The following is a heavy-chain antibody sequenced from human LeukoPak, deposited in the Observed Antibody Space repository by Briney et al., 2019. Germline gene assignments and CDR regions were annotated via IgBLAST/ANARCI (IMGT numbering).Heavy chain of an antibody. CDR1: GYTFSSYG. Sequence: GASVKVSCKASGYTFSSYGISWVRQAPGQGLEWMGWISTYNGNTNYAQRLQGRVTMTTDTSASSAYMELRSLRSDDTAVYYCARRYSGYDYDYWGQGTLVTVSS. V-gene: IGHV1-18*01. D-gene: IGHD5-12*01. CDR2: ISTYNGNT. J-gene: IGHJ4*02. CDR3: ARRYSGYDYDY.